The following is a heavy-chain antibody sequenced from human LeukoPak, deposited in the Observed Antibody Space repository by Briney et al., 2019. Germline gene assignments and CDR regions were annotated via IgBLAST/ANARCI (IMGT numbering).Heavy chain of an antibody. CDR1: GGSISSGSYY. J-gene: IGHJ4*02. CDR2: IYTSGST. CDR3: ASADGAYGGNLHYFDY. D-gene: IGHD4/OR15-4a*01. Sequence: SETLSLTCTVSGGSISSGSYYWSWIRQPAGKGLEWIGRIYTSGSTNYNPSLKSRVTISVDTSKNQFSLKLSSVTAADTAVYYCASADGAYGGNLHYFDYWGQGTPVTVSS. V-gene: IGHV4-61*02.